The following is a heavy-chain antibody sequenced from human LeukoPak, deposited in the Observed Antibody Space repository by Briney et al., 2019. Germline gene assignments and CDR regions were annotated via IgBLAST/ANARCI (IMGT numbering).Heavy chain of an antibody. D-gene: IGHD5-18*01. Sequence: GRSLRRSCAASGFTFSSYGMHWVRQAPGKGLEWVAVICYDGSNIYYADSVKGRFTISRDNSKNTLYLQMNSRRAKDTAMNYGARSLDTAMVIDYWGQGTLVTVSS. J-gene: IGHJ4*02. CDR2: ICYDGSNI. CDR1: GFTFSSYG. CDR3: ARSLDTAMVIDY. V-gene: IGHV3-33*01.